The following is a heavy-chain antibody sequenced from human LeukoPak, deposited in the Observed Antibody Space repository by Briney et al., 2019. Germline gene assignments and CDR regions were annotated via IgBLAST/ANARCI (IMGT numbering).Heavy chain of an antibody. D-gene: IGHD5-18*01. CDR1: GYTFSSYG. Sequence: ASVTVSCTASGYTFSSYGIGWVREAPRQGLEWMGWITAGNGNTNYAQKVQGRVTMTTDTSRSTAYMELRSLRSDDTAVYFCARDLARGYIYGYNAFDIWGQGTMVTVSS. V-gene: IGHV1-18*01. CDR3: ARDLARGYIYGYNAFDI. CDR2: ITAGNGNT. J-gene: IGHJ3*02.